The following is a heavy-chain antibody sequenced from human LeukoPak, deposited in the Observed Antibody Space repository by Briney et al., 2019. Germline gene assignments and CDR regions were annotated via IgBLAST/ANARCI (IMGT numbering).Heavy chain of an antibody. CDR1: GYTFSSYA. Sequence: ASVKVSCKASGYTFSSYALTWVRQAPGQGLGWVGWINTKTGNPTYDQGFTGRFVFSLDTSVSTAYLQISSLQAEDTAVYYCARSNNDGDYLGVGFDYWGQGTLVTVSS. J-gene: IGHJ4*02. V-gene: IGHV7-4-1*02. CDR2: INTKTGNP. CDR3: ARSNNDGDYLGVGFDY. D-gene: IGHD4-17*01.